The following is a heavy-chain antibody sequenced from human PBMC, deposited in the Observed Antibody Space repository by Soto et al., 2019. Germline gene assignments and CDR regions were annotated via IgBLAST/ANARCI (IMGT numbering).Heavy chain of an antibody. J-gene: IGHJ4*02. Sequence: GGFLRLSCAASGFTFSSYAVSWVRQALGKGPEWISSISGSGSTIYYADSVKGRFTISRDNSKNTLYLQMSSLRAEDTAVYYCAKVFYYYDSSGYYYFDYWGQGTLVTVSS. CDR2: ISGSGSTI. CDR3: AKVFYYYDSSGYYYFDY. D-gene: IGHD3-22*01. CDR1: GFTFSSYA. V-gene: IGHV3-23*01.